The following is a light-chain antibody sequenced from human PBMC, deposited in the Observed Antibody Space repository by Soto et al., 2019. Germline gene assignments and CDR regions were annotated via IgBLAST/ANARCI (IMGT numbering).Light chain of an antibody. CDR3: SSFTNSSPLWV. J-gene: IGLJ1*01. CDR1: SSDVGSYNY. Sequence: QSALTQPSSVSGSHGQSITISCTGTSSDVGSYNYVSWYQHHPGKAPKLVIYDVDDRPSGVSNRFSGSKSGNTASLTISGLQAEDEADYYCSSFTNSSPLWVFGTGTKVTVL. CDR2: DVD. V-gene: IGLV2-14*03.